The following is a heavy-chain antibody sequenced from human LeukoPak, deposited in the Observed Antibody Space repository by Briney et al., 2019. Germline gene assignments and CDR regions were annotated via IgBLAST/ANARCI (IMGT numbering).Heavy chain of an antibody. Sequence: PGGSLRFSCAASGFTFSSYSMNWVRQAPGKGLEWVSAISGSGGSTYYADSVKGRFTISRDNSKNTLYLQMNSLRAEDTAVYYCAKESEARGVMAYWGQGTLVTVSS. D-gene: IGHD3-10*01. CDR3: AKESEARGVMAY. V-gene: IGHV3-23*01. CDR2: ISGSGGST. CDR1: GFTFSSYS. J-gene: IGHJ4*02.